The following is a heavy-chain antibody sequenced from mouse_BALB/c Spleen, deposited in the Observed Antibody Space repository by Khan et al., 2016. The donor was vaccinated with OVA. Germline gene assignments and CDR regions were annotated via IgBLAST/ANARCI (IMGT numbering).Heavy chain of an antibody. CDR2: INTYTGET. Sequence: QIQLVQSGPELKKPGETVKISCTASGYTFTNYGINWVKQAPGKGLKWMGWINTYTGETKYADDFKGRFVISVETSDSPVYLQISNLKNEDMTAYCCARSSSYWYSDVWGAGTTVTVSS. J-gene: IGHJ1*01. D-gene: IGHD3-1*01. V-gene: IGHV9-1*02. CDR1: GYTFTNYG. CDR3: ARSSSYWYSDV.